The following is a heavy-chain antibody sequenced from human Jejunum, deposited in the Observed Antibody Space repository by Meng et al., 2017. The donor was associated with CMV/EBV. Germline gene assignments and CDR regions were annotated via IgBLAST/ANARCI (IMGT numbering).Heavy chain of an antibody. V-gene: IGHV3-7*01. J-gene: IGHJ4*02. CDR1: FSFSSSW. D-gene: IGHD2-2*01. CDR2: IKSDGSEK. CDR3: ARDCSTNCPFQPRGDY. Sequence: FSFSSSWMGWVRQAPGKGLEWVATIKSDGSEKHYVDSVKGRFTISRDNAKNSLHLQIDSLRAEDTAVYHCARDCSTNCPFQPRGDYWGQGTLVTVSS.